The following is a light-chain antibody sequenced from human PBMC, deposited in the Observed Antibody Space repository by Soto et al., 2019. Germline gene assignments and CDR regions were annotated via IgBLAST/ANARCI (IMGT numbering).Light chain of an antibody. CDR2: YGD. V-gene: IGLV1-36*01. Sequence: QSVLTQPPSVSEAPRQRVTISCSGSSSNIGNNAVNWYQQLPGKTPKLLIYYGDLLPSGVSDRFSGSKSGTSASLAISGLQSEDEADYYCSAWDDSVNGRVFGGGTKLTVL. CDR1: SSNIGNNA. CDR3: SAWDDSVNGRV. J-gene: IGLJ3*02.